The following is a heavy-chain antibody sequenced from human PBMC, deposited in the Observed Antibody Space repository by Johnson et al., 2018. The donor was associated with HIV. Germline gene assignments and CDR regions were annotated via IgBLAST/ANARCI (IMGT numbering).Heavy chain of an antibody. V-gene: IGHV3-66*02. D-gene: IGHD1-26*01. J-gene: IGHJ3*02. CDR2: IYSGGST. CDR3: ARAKGWELRDAFDI. Sequence: VQLVESGGGLVQPGGSLRLSCAASGFTVSSNYMSWVRQAPGKGLEWVSVIYSGGSTYYADSVQGRFTISRDNSKNTLYLQMNSLRAEDTAVYYCARAKGWELRDAFDIWGQGTMVTVSS. CDR1: GFTVSSNY.